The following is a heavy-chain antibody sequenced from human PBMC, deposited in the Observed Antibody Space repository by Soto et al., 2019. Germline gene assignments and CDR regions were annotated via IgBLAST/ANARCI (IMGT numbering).Heavy chain of an antibody. V-gene: IGHV3-21*01. CDR3: ASSSSRDYYYYYMDV. CDR2: ISSSSSYI. D-gene: IGHD6-6*01. Sequence: GGSLRLSCAASGFTFSSYSMNWVRQAPWKGLEWVSSISSSSSYIYYADSVKGRFTISRDNAKNSLYLQMNSLRAEDTAVYYCASSSSRDYYYYYMDVWGKVSTVTVSS. J-gene: IGHJ6*03. CDR1: GFTFSSYS.